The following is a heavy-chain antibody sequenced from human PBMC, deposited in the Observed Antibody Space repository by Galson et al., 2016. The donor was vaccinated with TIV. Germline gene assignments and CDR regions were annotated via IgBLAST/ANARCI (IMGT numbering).Heavy chain of an antibody. CDR2: ITGGGTTT. V-gene: IGHV3-23*01. D-gene: IGHD3-10*01. J-gene: IGHJ5*02. CDR3: APRGLGPDWFDP. CDR1: GFSFNNYA. Sequence: SLRLSCAASGFSFNNYAMNWVRQAPGEGLEWVSTITGGGTTTYYADSVKGRFTISRDNSKNTLYLQMNSLSDEDTALYYCAPRGLGPDWFDPWGQGTLVTVSS.